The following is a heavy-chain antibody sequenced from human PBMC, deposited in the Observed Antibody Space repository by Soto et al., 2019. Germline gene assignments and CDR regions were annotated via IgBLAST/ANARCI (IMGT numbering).Heavy chain of an antibody. D-gene: IGHD2-2*01. J-gene: IGHJ4*02. CDR2: IWNDGSIK. CDR1: GFTFSTYG. CDR3: ASRSPALDY. Sequence: ESGGGVVQPGGSLRLSCAASGFTFSTYGMHWVRQSPGKGLEWVAVIWNDGSIKYYADSVKGRFTISRDNSKNTLYLQMNSLRADDTAVYYCASRSPALDYWGQGTLVTVSS. V-gene: IGHV3-33*01.